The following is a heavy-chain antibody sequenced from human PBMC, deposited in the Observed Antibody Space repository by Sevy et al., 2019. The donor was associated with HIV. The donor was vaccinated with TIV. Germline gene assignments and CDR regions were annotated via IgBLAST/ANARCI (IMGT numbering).Heavy chain of an antibody. D-gene: IGHD3-10*01. CDR2: IKEDGSEI. CDR3: LVSFDY. J-gene: IGHJ4*02. CDR1: GFPFSNSW. V-gene: IGHV3-7*01. Sequence: GGSLRLSCAASGFPFSNSWMTWVRQAPGKGLEWVANIKEDGSEIYYVDSVKGRFTISRDNAKNSLYLQMNGLRAEDTAVYYCLVSFDYWGQGTLVTVSS.